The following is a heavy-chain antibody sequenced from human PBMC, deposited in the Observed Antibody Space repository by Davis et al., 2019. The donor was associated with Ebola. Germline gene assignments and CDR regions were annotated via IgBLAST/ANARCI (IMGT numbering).Heavy chain of an antibody. J-gene: IGHJ4*02. CDR2: ISSSSSTI. Sequence: GGSLRLSCAASGFTFSSYAMNWVRQAPGKGLEWVSYISSSSSTIYYADSVKGRFTISRDNSKNTVYLEMNSLRAEDTAVYWAVATPMDRGVIHAGGFDFWGQGALVTVSS. V-gene: IGHV3-48*01. CDR3: VATPMDRGVIHAGGFDF. CDR1: GFTFSSYA. D-gene: IGHD3-10*01.